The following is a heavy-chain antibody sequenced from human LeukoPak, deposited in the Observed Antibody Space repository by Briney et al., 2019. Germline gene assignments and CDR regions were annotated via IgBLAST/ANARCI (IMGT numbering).Heavy chain of an antibody. V-gene: IGHV1-2*02. D-gene: IGHD3-22*01. CDR3: ARVPIRRHYESTGYYYEDP. CDR2: INLNSGGA. J-gene: IGHJ5*02. CDR1: GYTFTGYY. Sequence: ASVKVSCKASGYTFTGYYMHWVRQAPGQGLEWMGWINLNSGGANYAQKFQGRVTMTRDTSISTAYMELSRLRSDDTAVYYCARVPIRRHYESTGYYYEDPWGQGTLVTVSS.